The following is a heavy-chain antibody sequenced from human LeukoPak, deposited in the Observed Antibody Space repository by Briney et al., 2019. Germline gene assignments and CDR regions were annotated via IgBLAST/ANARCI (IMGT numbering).Heavy chain of an antibody. J-gene: IGHJ4*02. Sequence: PGGSLRLSCAASGFTFSDYYMSRIRQAPGKGLEWVSYISSSGSTIYYADSVKGRFTISRDNAKNSLYLQMNSLRAEDTAVYYCARDCKATYSSRSYYFDYWGQGTLVTVSS. CDR3: ARDCKATYSSRSYYFDY. CDR1: GFTFSDYY. V-gene: IGHV3-11*04. CDR2: ISSSGSTI. D-gene: IGHD6-13*01.